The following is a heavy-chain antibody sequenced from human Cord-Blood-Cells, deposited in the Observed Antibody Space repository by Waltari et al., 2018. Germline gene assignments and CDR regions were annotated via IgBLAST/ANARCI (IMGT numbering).Heavy chain of an antibody. J-gene: IGHJ2*01. D-gene: IGHD7-27*01. CDR3: AAVTGDWYFDL. Sequence: QVQLVQSGAEVKKPGASVKVSCKASGYTFTGYYMHWVRQAPGQGLEWRGGINPNSGGTNYEQKCQGRVTMTRDTSSSTAYMELSRLGSDDTAVYYCAAVTGDWYFDLWGRGTLVTVSS. V-gene: IGHV1-2*02. CDR2: INPNSGGT. CDR1: GYTFTGYY.